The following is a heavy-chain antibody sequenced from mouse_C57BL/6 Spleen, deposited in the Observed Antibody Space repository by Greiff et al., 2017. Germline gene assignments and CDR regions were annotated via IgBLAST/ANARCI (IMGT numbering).Heavy chain of an antibody. CDR2: ISSGSSTI. D-gene: IGHD4-1*01. Sequence: EVQRVESGGGLVKPGGSLKLSCAASGFTFSDYGMHWVRQAPEKGLEWVAYISSGSSTIYYADTVKGRFTISRDNAKNTLFLQMTSLRSEDTAMYYCARGLTGTWYFDVWGTGTTVTVSS. J-gene: IGHJ1*03. CDR3: ARGLTGTWYFDV. V-gene: IGHV5-17*01. CDR1: GFTFSDYG.